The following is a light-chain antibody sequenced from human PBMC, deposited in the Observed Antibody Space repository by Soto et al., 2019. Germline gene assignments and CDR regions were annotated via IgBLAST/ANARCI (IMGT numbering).Light chain of an antibody. CDR2: KAS. CDR3: QHYNSYSEA. CDR1: QGISSY. J-gene: IGKJ1*01. V-gene: IGKV1-8*01. Sequence: IRMTQSPSSFSATTGDRVTITCRASQGISSYLAWYQQKPGKAPKLLIYKASTLKSGVPSRFSGSGSGTEFTLTISSLQPDDFATYYCQHYNSYSEAFGQGTKVDI.